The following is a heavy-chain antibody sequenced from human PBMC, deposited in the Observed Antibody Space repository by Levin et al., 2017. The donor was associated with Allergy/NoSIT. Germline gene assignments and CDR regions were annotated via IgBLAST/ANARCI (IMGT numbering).Heavy chain of an antibody. Sequence: GGSLRLSCAASGFTFSSYGMHWVRQAPGKGLEWVAVISYDGSNKYYADSVKGRFTISRDNSKNTLYLQMNSLRAEDTAVYYCAKDGVGELNAFDIWGQGTMVTVSS. CDR3: AKDGVGELNAFDI. D-gene: IGHD3-10*01. CDR2: ISYDGSNK. J-gene: IGHJ3*02. CDR1: GFTFSSYG. V-gene: IGHV3-30*18.